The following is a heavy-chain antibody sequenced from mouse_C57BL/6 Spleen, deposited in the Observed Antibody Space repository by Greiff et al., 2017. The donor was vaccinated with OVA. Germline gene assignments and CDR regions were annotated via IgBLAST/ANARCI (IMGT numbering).Heavy chain of an antibody. J-gene: IGHJ3*01. CDR2: ISSGGSYT. Sequence: EVKLVESGGDLVKPGGSLKLSCAASGFTFSSYGMSWVRQTPDKRLEWVATISSGGSYTYYPDSVKGRFTISRDNAKNTLYLQMSSLKSEDTAMYYCARLDGYYGTYWGQGTLVTVSA. D-gene: IGHD2-3*01. V-gene: IGHV5-6*01. CDR3: ARLDGYYGTY. CDR1: GFTFSSYG.